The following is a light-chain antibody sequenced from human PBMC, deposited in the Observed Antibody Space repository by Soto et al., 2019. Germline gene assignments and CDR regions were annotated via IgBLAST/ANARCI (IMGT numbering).Light chain of an antibody. Sequence: QSVLTQPPSVSGAPGQRVTISCTGSSSNIGAGYDVHWYQQLPGTAPKLLIYDNSNRPSGVPDRFSGSESGTSASLAITGLQAEDEADYYCQSYDSSLSGAVFGGGTQLTVL. J-gene: IGLJ7*01. CDR1: SSNIGAGYD. CDR3: QSYDSSLSGAV. V-gene: IGLV1-40*01. CDR2: DNS.